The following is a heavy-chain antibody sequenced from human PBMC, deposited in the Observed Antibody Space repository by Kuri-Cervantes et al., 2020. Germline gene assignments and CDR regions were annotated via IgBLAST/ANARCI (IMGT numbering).Heavy chain of an antibody. CDR1: GGSISSSSYY. CDR2: IYYSGST. CDR3: ARERRITMVRGVHDWFDP. J-gene: IGHJ5*02. Sequence: SETLSLTCTVSGGSISSSSYYWGWIRQPPGKGLEWIGSIYYSGSTYHNPSLKSRVTISVDTSKNQFSLKLSSVTAADTAVYYCARERRITMVRGVHDWFDPWGQGTLVTVSS. D-gene: IGHD3-10*01. V-gene: IGHV4-39*07.